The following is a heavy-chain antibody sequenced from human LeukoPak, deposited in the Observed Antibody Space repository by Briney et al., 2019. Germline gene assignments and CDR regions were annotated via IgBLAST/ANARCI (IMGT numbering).Heavy chain of an antibody. J-gene: IGHJ4*02. D-gene: IGHD2-2*01. V-gene: IGHV4-34*01. CDR3: ARVPGRPAAVFDY. CDR2: LNHSGST. CDR1: GGSLSGYS. Sequence: SETLSLTCAVYGGSLSGYSWSWIRQPPGKGLDWIGELNHSGSTNYNPSLKSRVTISVDTSKNQFSLKLSSVTAADSAFYYCARVPGRPAAVFDYWGQGTLVTVSS.